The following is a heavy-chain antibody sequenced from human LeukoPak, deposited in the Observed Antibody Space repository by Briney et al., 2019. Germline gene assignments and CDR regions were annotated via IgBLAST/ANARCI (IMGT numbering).Heavy chain of an antibody. V-gene: IGHV3-21*01. J-gene: IGHJ3*02. CDR2: ISSSLNM. Sequence: PGGSLRLSCVASGFTFCGYTVNWVRLAPGKGVEWVSSISSSLNMYISESVKGRLTISRDSARNSVSLQLNSRRVEDTAVYYCARDAGIVAFDIWGQGTVVTVSS. CDR3: ARDAGIVAFDI. D-gene: IGHD2-15*01. CDR1: GFTFCGYT.